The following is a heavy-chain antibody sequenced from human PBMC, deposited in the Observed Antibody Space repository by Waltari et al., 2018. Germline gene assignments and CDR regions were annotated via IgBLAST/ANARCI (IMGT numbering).Heavy chain of an antibody. V-gene: IGHV3-7*01. CDR3: ARVGVGSSWYIDY. CDR2: IKQDGSEK. CDR1: GFTFSSYW. D-gene: IGHD6-13*01. J-gene: IGHJ4*02. Sequence: EVQLVESGGGLVQPGGSLRLSCAASGFTFSSYWMSWVRQAPGKGLEWVANIKQDGSEKYYVDSVKDRFTISRDNAKNSLYLQMNSLRAEDTAVYYCARVGVGSSWYIDYWGQGTLVTVSS.